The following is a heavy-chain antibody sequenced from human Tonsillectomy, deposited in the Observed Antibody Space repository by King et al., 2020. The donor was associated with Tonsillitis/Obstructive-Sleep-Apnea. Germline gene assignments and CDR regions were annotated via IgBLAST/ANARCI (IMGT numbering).Heavy chain of an antibody. J-gene: IGHJ3*02. CDR2: IYPGDSDT. V-gene: IGHV5-51*01. D-gene: IGHD6-13*01. CDR3: THGTIAAAYSLDI. Sequence: QLVQSGAEVIKPGESLKISCKGSGYSFSNNWLAWVRQMPGKGLEWMGIIYPGDSDTRYSPSFEGQVTISADKSINTAYLQWSSLKASYTAMYYITHGTIAAAYSLDIWDHETILTVST. CDR1: GYSFSNNW.